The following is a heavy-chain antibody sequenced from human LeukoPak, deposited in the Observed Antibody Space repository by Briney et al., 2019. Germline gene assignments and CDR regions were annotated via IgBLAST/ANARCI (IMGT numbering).Heavy chain of an antibody. CDR1: GFTFSSYA. Sequence: GGSLRLSCAASGFTFSSYAMSWVRQAPGKGLEWVSAISGSGGSTYYADSVKGRFTISRDNSKNTLYLQMNSLRAEDTAVYYCAKDPTLYSGGWPDYWGQGTLVTVSS. V-gene: IGHV3-23*01. D-gene: IGHD6-19*01. CDR3: AKDPTLYSGGWPDY. CDR2: ISGSGGST. J-gene: IGHJ4*02.